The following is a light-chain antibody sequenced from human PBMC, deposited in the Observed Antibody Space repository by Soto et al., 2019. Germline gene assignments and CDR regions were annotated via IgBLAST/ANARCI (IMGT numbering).Light chain of an antibody. V-gene: IGKV3-20*01. J-gene: IGKJ4*01. Sequence: EIVLTQSPDTLSLSPGERATLSCRTSQSISSSYLAWYQQKAGQAPRLLIYGTFSRATGVPDRFSGSGSGTDFTLTISRLEPEDFAVYFCQQYQNLVTFGGGTKVEIK. CDR3: QQYQNLVT. CDR1: QSISSSY. CDR2: GTF.